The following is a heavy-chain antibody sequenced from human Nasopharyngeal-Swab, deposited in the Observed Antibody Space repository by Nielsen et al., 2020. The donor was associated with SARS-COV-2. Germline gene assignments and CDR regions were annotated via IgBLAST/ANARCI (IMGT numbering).Heavy chain of an antibody. D-gene: IGHD3-9*01. CDR3: ARDPEMGSYDILTGYYNVWYYYGMDV. Sequence: ASVKVSCKASGYTFTSYAMNWVRQAPGQGLEWMGWINTNTGNPTYAQGFTGRFVFSLDTSVSTAYLQISSLKAEDTAAYYCARDPEMGSYDILTGYYNVWYYYGMDVWGQGTTVTVSS. CDR1: GYTFTSYA. V-gene: IGHV7-4-1*02. J-gene: IGHJ6*02. CDR2: INTNTGNP.